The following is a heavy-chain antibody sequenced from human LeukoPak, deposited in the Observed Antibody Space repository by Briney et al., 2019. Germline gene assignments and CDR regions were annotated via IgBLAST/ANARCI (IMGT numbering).Heavy chain of an antibody. CDR1: GFAISVYE. CDR3: ATLTVASSFDY. Sequence: PGGSLRLSCAASGFAISVYEMYWVRQAPGKGLEWVSYISSSGGTRYYADSVKGRFTISRDNAKNSLYLQMNSLRAEDTAVYYCATLTVASSFDYWGQGTLVTVSS. D-gene: IGHD6-19*01. CDR2: ISSSGGTR. J-gene: IGHJ4*02. V-gene: IGHV3-48*03.